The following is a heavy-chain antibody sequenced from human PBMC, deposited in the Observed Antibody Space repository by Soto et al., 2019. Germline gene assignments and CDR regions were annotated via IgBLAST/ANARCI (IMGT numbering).Heavy chain of an antibody. V-gene: IGHV1-3*04. CDR3: ARLHCTRPGSVPLDP. D-gene: IGHD2-8*01. Sequence: RASVKVACKASGYSFTSYVIHWVRQAPGQRLEWMGWINTGNDNTKYSQKFQGRVTITRDTSASTAYMELSSLRSEDTAVYYCARLHCTRPGSVPLDPWGHGTLVTVPS. J-gene: IGHJ5*02. CDR1: GYSFTSYV. CDR2: INTGNDNT.